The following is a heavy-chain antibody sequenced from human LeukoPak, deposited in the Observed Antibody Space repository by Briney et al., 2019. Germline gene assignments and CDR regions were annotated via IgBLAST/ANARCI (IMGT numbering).Heavy chain of an antibody. D-gene: IGHD6-13*01. V-gene: IGHV4-30-2*01. J-gene: IGHJ6*02. CDR3: ARDSVSSWTSERYGMDV. CDR2: IYHSGST. Sequence: SETLSLTCTVSGGSISSGDYYWSWIRQPPGKGLEWIGYIYHSGSTYYNPSLKSRVTISVDRSKNQFSLKLSSVTAADTAVYYCARDSVSSWTSERYGMDVWGQGTTVTVSS. CDR1: GGSISSGDYY.